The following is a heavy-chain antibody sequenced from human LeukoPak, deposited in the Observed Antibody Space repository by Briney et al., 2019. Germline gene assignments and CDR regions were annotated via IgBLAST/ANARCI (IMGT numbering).Heavy chain of an antibody. CDR3: ARDSPPYYYDSSGYHYPLGC. V-gene: IGHV3-33*01. CDR2: IWYDGSNK. D-gene: IGHD3-22*01. J-gene: IGHJ4*02. CDR1: GFTFSSYG. Sequence: GGSLRPSCAASGFTFSSYGMHWVRQAPGKGLEWVAVIWYDGSNKYYADSVKGRFTISRDNSKNTLYLQMNSLRAEDTAVYYCARDSPPYYYDSSGYHYPLGCWGQGTLVTVSS.